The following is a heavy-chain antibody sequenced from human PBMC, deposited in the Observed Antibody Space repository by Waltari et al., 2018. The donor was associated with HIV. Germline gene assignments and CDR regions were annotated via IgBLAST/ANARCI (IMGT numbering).Heavy chain of an antibody. CDR3: ANSLGRIVDY. CDR2: IGGGGEST. J-gene: IGHJ4*02. CDR1: GFTFSSCP. D-gene: IGHD2-15*01. Sequence: EVQLLESGGGLVQSGGSLRVSCAASGFTFSSCPMSWVRQAPGEGLECVSGIGGGGESTYYADSVKGRFTISRDNSKNTLYLQMNSLRAEDTAVYYCANSLGRIVDYWGQGTLVTVSS. V-gene: IGHV3-23*01.